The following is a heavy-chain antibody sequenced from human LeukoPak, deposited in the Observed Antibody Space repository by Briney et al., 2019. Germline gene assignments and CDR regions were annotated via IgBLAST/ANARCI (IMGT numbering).Heavy chain of an antibody. CDR2: IYYSEST. CDR3: ARSKDGFNADY. J-gene: IGHJ4*02. Sequence: SETLSLTCTVSGGSIGSYYWNWIRQPPGKGLEWIGYIYYSESTNHNPSLKSRATISVDTSKNQFSLKVSSVTAADTAVYYCARSKDGFNADYWGQGILVTVSS. D-gene: IGHD5-24*01. CDR1: GGSIGSYY. V-gene: IGHV4-59*01.